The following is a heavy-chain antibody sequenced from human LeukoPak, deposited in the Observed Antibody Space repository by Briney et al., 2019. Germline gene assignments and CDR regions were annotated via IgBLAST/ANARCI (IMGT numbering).Heavy chain of an antibody. CDR2: INDRGIAT. J-gene: IGHJ6*03. D-gene: IGHD5-18*01. CDR1: GFTFSNYA. CDR3: AKGLKTAVGPYKGYHYYMDV. V-gene: IGHV3-23*01. Sequence: GGSLRLSCAASGFTFSNYAMGWVRQAPGKGLEWVSTINDRGIATYYADSVKGRFTISRDNSKNTLSLQVSSLRAEDTAIYYCAKGLKTAVGPYKGYHYYMDVWGKGTTVTVSS.